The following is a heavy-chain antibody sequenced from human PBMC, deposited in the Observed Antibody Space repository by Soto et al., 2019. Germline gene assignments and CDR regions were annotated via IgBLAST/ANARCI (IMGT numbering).Heavy chain of an antibody. CDR3: ARDQVEYSSSPRGMDV. CDR2: IIPIFGTA. CDR1: GGTFSSYA. Sequence: QVQLVQSGAEVKKPGSSVKVSCKASGGTFSSYAISWVRQAPGQGLEWMGGIIPIFGTANYAQKFQGRVTITADESTSTAYMERSSLRSEDTDVYYCARDQVEYSSSPRGMDVWGQGTTVTVSS. D-gene: IGHD6-6*01. V-gene: IGHV1-69*01. J-gene: IGHJ6*02.